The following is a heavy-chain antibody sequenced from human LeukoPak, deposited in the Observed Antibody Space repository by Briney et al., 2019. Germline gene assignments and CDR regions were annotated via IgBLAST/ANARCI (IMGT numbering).Heavy chain of an antibody. Sequence: LVKVSCKASGGTFSSYAISWVRQAPGQGLEWMGGIIPIFGTANYAQKFQGRVTITTDESTSTAYMELSSLRSEDTAVYYCARTSGELNDAFDIWGQGTMVTVSS. D-gene: IGHD3-16*01. CDR2: IIPIFGTA. V-gene: IGHV1-69*05. J-gene: IGHJ3*02. CDR3: ARTSGELNDAFDI. CDR1: GGTFSSYA.